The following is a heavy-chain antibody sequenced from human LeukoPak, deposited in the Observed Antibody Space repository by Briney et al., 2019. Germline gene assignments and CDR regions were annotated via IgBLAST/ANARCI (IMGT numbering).Heavy chain of an antibody. D-gene: IGHD3-10*01. J-gene: IGHJ4*02. Sequence: PSETLSLTCSVSGGSISSDYWGWIRQPPGKGLEWIAYVHNSGITRYNPSLKSRVTISIDTSKNQFSLKLNSVTAADTAVYYCAGYGSGSYYKAFDYWGQGTLVTASS. CDR2: VHNSGIT. V-gene: IGHV4-59*01. CDR1: GGSISSDY. CDR3: AGYGSGSYYKAFDY.